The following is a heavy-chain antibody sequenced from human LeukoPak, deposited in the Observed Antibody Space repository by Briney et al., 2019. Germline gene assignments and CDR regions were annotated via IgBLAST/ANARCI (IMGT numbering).Heavy chain of an antibody. V-gene: IGHV1-69*05. CDR3: ARDFSRYCSGGSCYSDMGY. CDR2: IIPIFGTA. CDR1: GGTFSSYA. D-gene: IGHD2-15*01. Sequence: SVKVSCKASGGTFSSYAISWVRQAPGQGLEWMGGIIPIFGTANYAQKFQGSVTITTDESTSTAYMELSSLRSEDTAVYYCARDFSRYCSGGSCYSDMGYWGQGTLVTVSS. J-gene: IGHJ4*02.